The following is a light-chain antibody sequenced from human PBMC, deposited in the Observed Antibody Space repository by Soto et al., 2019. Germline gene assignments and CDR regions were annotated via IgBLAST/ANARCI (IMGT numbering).Light chain of an antibody. CDR2: KAS. V-gene: IGKV1-5*03. CDR1: QSISDW. CDR3: QHYNDYPWT. Sequence: DTQMTQSPSTLSASVGDRVTITCRASQSISDWLAWYQQKPGKAPKLLIYKASRLQSGVPSRFSGSGSGTEFTLTISGLQAEDFATYYCQHYNDYPWTFGQGTTVEI. J-gene: IGKJ1*01.